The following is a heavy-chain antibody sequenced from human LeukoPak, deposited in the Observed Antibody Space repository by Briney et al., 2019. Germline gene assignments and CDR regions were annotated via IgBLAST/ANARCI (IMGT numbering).Heavy chain of an antibody. CDR2: IRSDANGGTP. D-gene: IGHD2-8*01. CDR3: GRCPLWYSFMDL. CDR1: GFNFGDYG. Sequence: PGRSLRLSCTASGFNFGDYGLSWVRQAPGRGPEWIGVIRSDANGGTPEYAASVEGRFTISRDDSNRVGYLQMNSLKTEDTAVYYCGRCPLWYSFMDLWGVGTTVIVSS. J-gene: IGHJ6*03. V-gene: IGHV3-49*04.